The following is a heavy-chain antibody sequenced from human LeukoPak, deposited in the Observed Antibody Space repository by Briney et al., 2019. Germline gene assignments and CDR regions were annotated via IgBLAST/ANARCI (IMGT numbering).Heavy chain of an antibody. V-gene: IGHV1-18*01. J-gene: IGHJ3*02. Sequence: ASVKVSCKASGYTFTKNAMNWVRQAPGQGLEWMGWVSTYNGDTKYAQNFQDRVTMTRDTSTTTVYMELRGLRSDDTAVYYCARDQVYGSGSYSHAFDIWGQGTMVTVSS. CDR3: ARDQVYGSGSYSHAFDI. D-gene: IGHD3-10*01. CDR1: GYTFTKNA. CDR2: VSTYNGDT.